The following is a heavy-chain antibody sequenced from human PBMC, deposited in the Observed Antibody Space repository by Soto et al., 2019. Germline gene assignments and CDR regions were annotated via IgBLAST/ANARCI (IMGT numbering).Heavy chain of an antibody. CDR1: GGSISSYY. D-gene: IGHD3-10*01. CDR3: ARGKQDYYGSGSYPDY. CDR2: IYYSGST. J-gene: IGHJ4*02. Sequence: SETLSLTCTVSGGSISSYYWSWIRQPPGKGLEWIGYIYYSGSTNYNPSLKSRVTISVDTSKNQFSLKLSSVTAADTAVYYCARGKQDYYGSGSYPDYWGQGTLVTVSS. V-gene: IGHV4-59*12.